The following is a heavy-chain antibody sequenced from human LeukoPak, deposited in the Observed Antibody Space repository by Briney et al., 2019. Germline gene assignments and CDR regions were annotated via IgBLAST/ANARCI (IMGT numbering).Heavy chain of an antibody. V-gene: IGHV3-23*01. CDR1: GFTFSRNA. D-gene: IGHD6-25*01. CDR2: ISDSGDFT. J-gene: IGHJ5*02. CDR3: ASSVGDSSASNWFDP. Sequence: TGGSLRLSCAGSGFTFSRNAMTWVRQAPGKGLEWVSSISDSGDFTYYADSVKGRFTISRDNSKSTLFVQMSSLRAEDTAVYYCASSVGDSSASNWFDPWGQGTLVTVSS.